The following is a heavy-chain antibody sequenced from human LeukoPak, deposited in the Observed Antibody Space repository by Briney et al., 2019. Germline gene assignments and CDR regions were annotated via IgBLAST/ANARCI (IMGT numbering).Heavy chain of an antibody. V-gene: IGHV4-39*01. CDR3: ARTISIRSDTWGDIKYFDY. J-gene: IGHJ4*02. D-gene: IGHD3-10*01. CDR1: GGSISRSSYH. CDR2: IYNSGDT. Sequence: SETLSLTCSVPGGSISRSSYHSDWIRQSPRKGLEWIVYIYNSGDTHYKPSLKSRLTISVDTSKNQFSLRLSSVTAADTAMYYCARTISIRSDTWGDIKYFDYWGQGTLVTVSS.